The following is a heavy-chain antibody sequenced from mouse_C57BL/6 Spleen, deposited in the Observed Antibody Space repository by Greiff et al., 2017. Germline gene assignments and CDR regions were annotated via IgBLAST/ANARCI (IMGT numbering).Heavy chain of an antibody. V-gene: IGHV1-54*01. CDR3: AREDYYGLFDY. CDR2: INPGSGGT. Sequence: QVQLQQSGAELVRPGTSVKVSCKASGYAFTNYLIAWVKQRPGQGLEWIGVINPGSGGTNYNEKFKGKATLTADKSSSTAYMQLSGLTSEDSAVYFCAREDYYGLFDYWGQGTTLTVSS. D-gene: IGHD1-1*01. CDR1: GYAFTNYL. J-gene: IGHJ2*01.